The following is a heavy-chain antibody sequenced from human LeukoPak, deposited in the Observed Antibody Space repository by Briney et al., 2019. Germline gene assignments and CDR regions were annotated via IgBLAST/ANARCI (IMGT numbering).Heavy chain of an antibody. D-gene: IGHD3-16*02. CDR1: GYSFTTFW. CDR2: VYPGDSDT. CDR3: ARHPGVIVPIDY. J-gene: IGHJ4*02. Sequence: GESLKISCKGSGYSFTTFWIGWVRQMPGKGLEWMGFVYPGDSDTRYSPSFQGQVTISADKSISTAYLQWSGLKASDTAIYYCARHPGVIVPIDYWGQGTLVTVSS. V-gene: IGHV5-51*01.